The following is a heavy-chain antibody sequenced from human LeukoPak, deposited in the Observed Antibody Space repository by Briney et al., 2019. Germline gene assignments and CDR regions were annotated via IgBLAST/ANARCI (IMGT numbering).Heavy chain of an antibody. J-gene: IGHJ3*02. Sequence: SETLSLTCTVSGVSISTYSWSWIRQPPGKGLEWIGYISYSGSTSYNPSLRSRVTISVDTSKNQFSLKLSSVTAADTAVYYCARGYYDSSGYYGVYAFDIWGQGTMVTVSS. CDR3: ARGYYDSSGYYGVYAFDI. CDR1: GVSISTYS. CDR2: ISYSGST. D-gene: IGHD3-22*01. V-gene: IGHV4-59*01.